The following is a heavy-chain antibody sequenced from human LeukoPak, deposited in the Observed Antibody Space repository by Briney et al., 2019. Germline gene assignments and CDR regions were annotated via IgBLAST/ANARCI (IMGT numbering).Heavy chain of an antibody. CDR2: ISGSGGST. CDR1: GFTFSSYA. CDR3: AKDNSRALYYYGSGSLFH. V-gene: IGHV3-23*01. J-gene: IGHJ4*02. Sequence: PGGSLRLSCAASGFTFSSYAMSWVRQAPGKGLEWVSAISGSGGSTYYADSVKGRFTISRDNSKNTLYLQMNSLRAEDTAVYYCAKDNSRALYYYGSGSLFHWDQGTLVTVSS. D-gene: IGHD3-10*01.